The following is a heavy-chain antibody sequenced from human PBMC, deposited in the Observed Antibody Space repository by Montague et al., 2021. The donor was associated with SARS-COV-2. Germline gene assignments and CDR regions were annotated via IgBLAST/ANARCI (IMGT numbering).Heavy chain of an antibody. D-gene: IGHD3-10*01. V-gene: IGHV4-34*01. J-gene: IGHJ6*03. CDR1: GGSFSGYH. CDR2: INHGGST. Sequence: SETLSLTCAVHGGSFSGYHWNWIRQRPGKGLEWIGEINHGGSTNYNPSLKNRLTISADTSKNQFSLKLTSVAATDTAVYYCAKLRDGVVPSPILGVGPYYSYYYMDVWGKGTTVTVSS. CDR3: AKLRDGVVPSPILGVGPYYSYYYMDV.